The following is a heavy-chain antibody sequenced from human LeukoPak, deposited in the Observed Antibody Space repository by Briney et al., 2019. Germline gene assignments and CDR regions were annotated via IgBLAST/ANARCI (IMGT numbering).Heavy chain of an antibody. Sequence: SETLSLTCTVSGGSISSYYWTWIRQPAGKGLEWIGRISISGSTNYNPSLKSRVTMSVDTSKNQFSLKVSSVTAADTAVYYCARVFDSGSQAYFYYMDVWGKGTTVTISS. J-gene: IGHJ6*03. V-gene: IGHV4-4*07. D-gene: IGHD3-10*01. CDR2: ISISGST. CDR1: GGSISSYY. CDR3: ARVFDSGSQAYFYYMDV.